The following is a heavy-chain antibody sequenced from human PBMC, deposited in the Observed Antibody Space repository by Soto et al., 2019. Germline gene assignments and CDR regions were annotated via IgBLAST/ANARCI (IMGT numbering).Heavy chain of an antibody. CDR3: ARVQFGSGYRYAGDY. D-gene: IGHD5-18*01. Sequence: QVQLVQSGAEVKRPGASVKISCKASGYTFTNYYVQWVRQAPGQGLEWMGTINTSDSSAAYAQKLRGRVTMTRDVSESTVYMEVRSVESEDTAVYYCARVQFGSGYRYAGDYWGQGTLVIVSS. J-gene: IGHJ4*02. CDR2: INTSDSSA. CDR1: GYTFTNYY. V-gene: IGHV1-46*01.